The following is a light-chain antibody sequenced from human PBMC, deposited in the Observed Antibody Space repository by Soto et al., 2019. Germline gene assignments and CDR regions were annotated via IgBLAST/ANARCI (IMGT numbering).Light chain of an antibody. CDR2: EAS. Sequence: DIQITQSPSTLSASVGDRVTITCRASQNIRRRLGWYQQKPGKAPRLLIYEASILESGVPSRFSGRRSGTEFTLTITSLQPDDFATYYCQQCHAYSLTFGGGTKVDIK. V-gene: IGKV1-5*03. J-gene: IGKJ4*01. CDR1: QNIRRR. CDR3: QQCHAYSLT.